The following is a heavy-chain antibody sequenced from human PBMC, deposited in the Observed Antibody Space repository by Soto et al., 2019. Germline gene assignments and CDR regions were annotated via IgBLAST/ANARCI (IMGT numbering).Heavy chain of an antibody. J-gene: IGHJ4*02. CDR3: ASGASRWYPYFFDS. Sequence: QAQVVQSGAEVRKPGSSVKLSCTASEGTFNSYAIAWVRQAPGQGLEWMGGIIPYYNTLNYAQKFKDRVTITADDSTNTVYMELSSMRSDDTAVYFCASGASRWYPYFFDSWVQGTLVTVSS. CDR1: EGTFNSYA. D-gene: IGHD6-13*01. V-gene: IGHV1-69*01. CDR2: IIPYYNTL.